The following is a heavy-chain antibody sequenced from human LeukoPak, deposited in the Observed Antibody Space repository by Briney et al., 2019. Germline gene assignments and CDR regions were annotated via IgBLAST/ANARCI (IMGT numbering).Heavy chain of an antibody. CDR1: GFTFSVYY. Sequence: PGGSLRLSCAASGFTFSVYYMNWVRQAPGKGLEWVSYVSSSSSTIYYADSVKGRFTISRDNAKNSLYLQMNSLRAEDTAVYYCARGRYSGSYYYYYMDVWGKGTTVTVSS. J-gene: IGHJ6*03. CDR3: ARGRYSGSYYYYYMDV. D-gene: IGHD1-26*01. V-gene: IGHV3-48*01. CDR2: VSSSSSTI.